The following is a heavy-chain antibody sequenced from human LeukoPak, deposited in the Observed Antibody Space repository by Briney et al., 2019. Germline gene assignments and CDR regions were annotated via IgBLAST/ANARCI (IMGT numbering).Heavy chain of an antibody. CDR2: ISYDGSNK. V-gene: IGHV3-30*18. J-gene: IGHJ6*02. CDR1: GFTLGSYG. CDR3: AKTYGGGYYGMDV. D-gene: IGHD4-23*01. Sequence: RGSLRLSCAASGFTLGSYGMHWVRQAPGKGLEWVAVISYDGSNKYYADSVKGRFTISRDNSKNTLYLQMNSLRAEDTAVYYCAKTYGGGYYGMDVWGQGTTVTVSS.